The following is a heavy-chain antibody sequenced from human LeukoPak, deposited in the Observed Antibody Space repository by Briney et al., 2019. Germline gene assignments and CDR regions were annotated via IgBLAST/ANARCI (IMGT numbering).Heavy chain of an antibody. CDR2: IRSKANSYAT. CDR3: TRAYGDWYDAFDI. CDR1: GFTFSGSA. J-gene: IGHJ3*02. V-gene: IGHV3-73*01. Sequence: GGSLRLSCAASGFTFSGSAMHWVRQASGKGLEWVGRIRSKANSYATAYAASVKGRFTISRDDSKNTAYLQMNSLKTEDTAVYYCTRAYGDWYDAFDIWGQGTMVTVSS. D-gene: IGHD4-17*01.